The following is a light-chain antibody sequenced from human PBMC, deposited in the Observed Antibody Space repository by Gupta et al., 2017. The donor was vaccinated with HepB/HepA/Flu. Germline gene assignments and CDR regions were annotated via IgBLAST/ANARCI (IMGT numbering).Light chain of an antibody. V-gene: IGKV3D-11*02. CDR3: QQRSDWPYT. J-gene: IGKJ2*01. Sequence: EIVLTQSPATLSLSPGERATLSCRASQSVRNYLAWYQQKPGQAPRLLIYDASNRATDMPARFSGSGPGPDFTLTISSLEPEDFAIYYCQQRSDWPYTFGQGTKLEIK. CDR1: QSVRNY. CDR2: DAS.